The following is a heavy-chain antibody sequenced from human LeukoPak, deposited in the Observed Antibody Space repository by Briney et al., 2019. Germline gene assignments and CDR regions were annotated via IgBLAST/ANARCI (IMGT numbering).Heavy chain of an antibody. CDR3: ARAYNYYYDRSGPYGIGY. Sequence: GGSLRLSCAASGFTFSSYGMHWVRQAPGKGLEWVAFIRYDGSNKYYADSVKGRFTISRDNSKNTLYLQINSMTAEDTTVYYCARAYNYYYDRSGPYGIGYWGQGTLVTVSS. D-gene: IGHD3-22*01. CDR2: IRYDGSNK. J-gene: IGHJ4*02. V-gene: IGHV3-30*02. CDR1: GFTFSSYG.